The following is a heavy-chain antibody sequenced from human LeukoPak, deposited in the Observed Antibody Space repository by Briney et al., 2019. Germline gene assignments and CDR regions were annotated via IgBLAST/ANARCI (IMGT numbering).Heavy chain of an antibody. CDR1: GYTVTELS. CDR3: ATVQKQDYDTRPYYDH. D-gene: IGHD3-22*01. V-gene: IGHV1-24*01. J-gene: IGHJ4*02. Sequence: GASVKVSCKVSGYTVTELSMHWVRQSPGKGLEWMGGFDPEDGETIYAQKFQGRVTMTEDKSTDTAYMELSSLRSEDTAVYYCATVQKQDYDTRPYYDHWGQGTLVTVSS. CDR2: FDPEDGET.